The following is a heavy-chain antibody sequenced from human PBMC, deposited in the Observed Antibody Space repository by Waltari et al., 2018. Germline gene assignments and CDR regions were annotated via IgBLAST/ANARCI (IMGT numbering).Heavy chain of an antibody. V-gene: IGHV4-31*03. D-gene: IGHD2-8*01. J-gene: IGHJ4*02. CDR3: ARGGYCTNGVCAYFDY. Sequence: QVQLQESGPGLVKPSQTLSLTCTVSGGSISSGGYYWSWIRQHQGKGLEWIGYIYYSGSTYYNPSLKSRVTISVDTSKNQFSLKLSSVTAADTAVYYCARGGYCTNGVCAYFDYWGQGTLVTVSS. CDR2: IYYSGST. CDR1: GGSISSGGYY.